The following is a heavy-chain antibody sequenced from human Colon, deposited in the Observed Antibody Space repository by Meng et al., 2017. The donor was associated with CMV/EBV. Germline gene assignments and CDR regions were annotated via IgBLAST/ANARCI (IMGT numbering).Heavy chain of an antibody. CDR3: ARYTASAGTSGFDP. CDR1: GYTFTGYY. CDR2: IEPSSGGT. J-gene: IGHJ5*02. D-gene: IGHD6-13*01. Sequence: ASVKVSCKASGYTFTGYYIHWVRQAPGQGLEWMGWIEPSSGGTDYAQKFQGRVTMTRDTSLNTAYMELSKVTSDDTAVYYCARYTASAGTSGFDPWGQGSLVTVSS. V-gene: IGHV1-2*02.